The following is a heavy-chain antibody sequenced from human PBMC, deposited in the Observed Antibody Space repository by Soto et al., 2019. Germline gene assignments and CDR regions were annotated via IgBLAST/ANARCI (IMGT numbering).Heavy chain of an antibody. J-gene: IGHJ4*02. CDR3: AKDRAAIQFTFDY. V-gene: IGHV3-30*18. D-gene: IGHD2-21*02. CDR2: ISYDGSNK. CDR1: GFTFSSYG. Sequence: GGSLRLSCAASGFTFSSYGMHWVRQAPGKGLEWVAVISYDGSNKYYADSVKGRFTISRDNSKNTLYLQMNSLRAEDTAVYYCAKDRAAIQFTFDYWGQGTLVTVSS.